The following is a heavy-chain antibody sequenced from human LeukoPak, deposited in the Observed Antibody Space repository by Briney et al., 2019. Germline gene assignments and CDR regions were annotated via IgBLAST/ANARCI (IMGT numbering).Heavy chain of an antibody. CDR2: ISGSGGST. CDR3: AKDHYDSSGYYRPGPLQH. Sequence: GGSLRLSCAASGFTFSSYAMSWVRQAPGKGLEWVSAISGSGGSTYYADSVKGRFTTSRDNSKNTLYLQMNSLRGEDTAVYYCAKDHYDSSGYYRPGPLQHWGQGTLVTVSS. D-gene: IGHD3-22*01. V-gene: IGHV3-23*01. CDR1: GFTFSSYA. J-gene: IGHJ1*01.